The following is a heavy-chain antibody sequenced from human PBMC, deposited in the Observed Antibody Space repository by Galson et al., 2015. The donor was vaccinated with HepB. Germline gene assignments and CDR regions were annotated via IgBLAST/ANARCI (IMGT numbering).Heavy chain of an antibody. V-gene: IGHV3-30*18. CDR1: GSTFSSYG. Sequence: SLRLSCAASGSTFSSYGMHWARQAPGKGLEWVAVISYDGSNNYYADSVKGRFNISRDNSKNTLYLQMNSLRAEDTAVYYCAKDRERSSAWYYGLDVWGQGTTVTVSS. J-gene: IGHJ6*02. CDR2: ISYDGSNN. D-gene: IGHD6-19*01. CDR3: AKDRERSSAWYYGLDV.